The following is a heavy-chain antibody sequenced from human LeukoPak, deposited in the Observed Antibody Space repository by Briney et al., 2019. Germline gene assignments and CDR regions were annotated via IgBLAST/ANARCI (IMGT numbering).Heavy chain of an antibody. V-gene: IGHV3-23*01. CDR3: ARPPHYYDAFDI. CDR2: ISGSGGST. CDR1: GFTFSSYS. Sequence: GGSLRLSCAASGFTFSSYSMNWVRQAPGKGLEWVSTISGSGGSTYYADSVKGRFTISRDNSKNTLYLHMTSLRAEDTAIYYCARPPHYYDAFDIWGQGTMVTVSS. D-gene: IGHD3-10*01. J-gene: IGHJ3*02.